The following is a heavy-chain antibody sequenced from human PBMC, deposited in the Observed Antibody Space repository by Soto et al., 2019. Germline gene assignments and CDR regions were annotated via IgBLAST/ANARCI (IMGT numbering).Heavy chain of an antibody. Sequence: QVQLVESGGGVVQPGRSLRLSCAASGFTFSSYAMNWVRQAPGKGLEWVAVISYDGSNKYYADSVKGRFTISRDNSKNTLYLQMNSLRAEDTAVYYCARGRLTGAYYFDYWGQGTLVTVSS. J-gene: IGHJ4*02. CDR2: ISYDGSNK. D-gene: IGHD1-1*01. V-gene: IGHV3-30-3*01. CDR3: ARGRLTGAYYFDY. CDR1: GFTFSSYA.